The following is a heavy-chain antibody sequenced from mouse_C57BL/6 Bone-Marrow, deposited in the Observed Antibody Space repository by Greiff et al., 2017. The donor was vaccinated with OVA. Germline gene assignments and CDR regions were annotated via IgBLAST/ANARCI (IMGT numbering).Heavy chain of an antibody. Sequence: VQLQESGPGLVQLSQSLSITCTVSGFSLTSYGVHWVRQSPGKGLEWLGVIWSGGSTDYNAAFISRLSISKDNSKSQVFFKMNSLQADDTAIYYCARNFLFRITTGDYAMDYWGQGTSVTVSS. V-gene: IGHV2-2*01. CDR3: ARNFLFRITTGDYAMDY. CDR2: IWSGGST. CDR1: GFSLTSYG. J-gene: IGHJ4*01. D-gene: IGHD1-1*01.